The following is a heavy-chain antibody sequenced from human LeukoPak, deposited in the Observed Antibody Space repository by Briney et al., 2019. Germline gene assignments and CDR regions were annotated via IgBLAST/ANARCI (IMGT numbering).Heavy chain of an antibody. Sequence: SETLSPTCTVSGGSISSSSYYWGWIRQPPGKGLEWIGSIYYSGSTYYNPSLKSRVTISVDKSKNQFSLKLSSVTAADTAVYYCARYLRYCSSTSCLYYFDYWGQGTLVTVSS. CDR2: IYYSGST. D-gene: IGHD2-2*01. J-gene: IGHJ4*02. CDR1: GGSISSSSYY. CDR3: ARYLRYCSSTSCLYYFDY. V-gene: IGHV4-39*07.